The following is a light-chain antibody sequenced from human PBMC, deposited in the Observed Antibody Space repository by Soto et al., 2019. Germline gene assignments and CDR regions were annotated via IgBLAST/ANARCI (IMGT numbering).Light chain of an antibody. CDR3: HVWDSSSDHDV. CDR1: NIGGKS. CDR2: DDS. Sequence: SYELTQPPSVSVAPGQTARITCGGNNIGGKSVHWYQQKPGQAPVLVVYDDSDRPSGIPDRFSGSNSGDTATLTIRRVEAGDEADYYCHVWDSSSDHDVFGTGTQLTVL. J-gene: IGLJ1*01. V-gene: IGLV3-21*02.